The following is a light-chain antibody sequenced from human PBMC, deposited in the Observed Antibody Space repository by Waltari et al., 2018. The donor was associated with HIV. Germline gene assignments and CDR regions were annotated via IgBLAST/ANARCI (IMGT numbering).Light chain of an antibody. CDR1: QSVSSN. Sequence: ELVLTQSPATLSVSPGERATLSCRASQSVSSNLAWYQQKPGQAPRLLIYGASTRATGIPARFSGSGSGTDFTLTISYLQSEDFATYYCQQYYSYPQTFGQGTKLEIK. CDR3: QQYYSYPQT. CDR2: GAS. J-gene: IGKJ2*01. V-gene: IGKV3-15*01.